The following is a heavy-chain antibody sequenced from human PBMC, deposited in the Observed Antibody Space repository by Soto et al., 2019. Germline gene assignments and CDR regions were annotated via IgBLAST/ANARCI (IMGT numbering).Heavy chain of an antibody. J-gene: IGHJ4*02. V-gene: IGHV4-34*01. CDR1: GGSFSGYY. Sequence: NPSETLSLTCAVYGGSFSGYYWSWIRQPPGKGLEWIGEINHSGSTNYNPSLKSRVTISVDTSKNQFSLKLSSVTAADTAVYYCASGSRYSSSWLDYWGQGTLVTVPS. CDR3: ASGSRYSSSWLDY. CDR2: INHSGST. D-gene: IGHD6-13*01.